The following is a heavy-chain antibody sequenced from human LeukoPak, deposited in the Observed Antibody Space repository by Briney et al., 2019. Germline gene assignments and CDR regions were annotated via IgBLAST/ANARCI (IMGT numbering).Heavy chain of an antibody. CDR2: INWNGGSI. CDR3: ARGFNYYYYYYRDV. V-gene: IGHV3-20*04. CDR1: GFTFDDYG. J-gene: IGHJ6*03. Sequence: GGSLRLSCAASGFTFDDYGMSWVRQAPGKGLEWVAGINWNGGSIGYADSVKGRFTISRDNTKNSLYLQVNSLRAEDTALYYCARGFNYYYYYYRDVWGKGTTVTVSS.